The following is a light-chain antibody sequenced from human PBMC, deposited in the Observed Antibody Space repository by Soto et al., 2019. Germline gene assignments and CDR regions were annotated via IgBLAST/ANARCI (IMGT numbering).Light chain of an antibody. Sequence: DIQMTQSPSTLAASVGDRVTITCRASQSISSWLAWYQQKTGKAPKLLIYDASSLASGVPSRFSGSGSGTEFTLTISSLQPDDFATYYCQQYNSAYTFGQGTKLEIK. V-gene: IGKV1-5*01. CDR2: DAS. CDR3: QQYNSAYT. J-gene: IGKJ2*01. CDR1: QSISSW.